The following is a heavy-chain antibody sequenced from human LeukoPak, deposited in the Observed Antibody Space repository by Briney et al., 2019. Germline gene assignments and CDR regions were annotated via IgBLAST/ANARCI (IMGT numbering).Heavy chain of an antibody. CDR1: GRSFIVYY. J-gene: IGHJ3*02. CDR3: ARDGLWIQNAFDI. Sequence: SDTLSLTFAVYGRSFIVYYWSGIRHPPGKGRDGIGEINHSGSTNYNPSLKSRVTISVDTSKNQFSLKLSSVTAADTAMYYCARDGLWIQNAFDIWGQGTMVIVSS. CDR2: INHSGST. V-gene: IGHV4-34*01. D-gene: IGHD5-18*01.